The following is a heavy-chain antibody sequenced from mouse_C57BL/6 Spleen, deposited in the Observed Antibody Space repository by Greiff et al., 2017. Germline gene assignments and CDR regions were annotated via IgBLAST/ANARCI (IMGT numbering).Heavy chain of an antibody. D-gene: IGHD1-1*01. V-gene: IGHV1-61*01. CDR1: GYTFTSYW. CDR3: ARLDYGSSYYAMEY. Sequence: QVQLQQPGAELVRPGSSVKLSCKASGYTFTSYWMDWVKQRPGQGLEWIGNIYPSDSETHYNQKFKDKATLTVDKSSSTAYMQLSSLTSEDSAVYCCARLDYGSSYYAMEYWGQGTSVTVSS. CDR2: IYPSDSET. J-gene: IGHJ4*01.